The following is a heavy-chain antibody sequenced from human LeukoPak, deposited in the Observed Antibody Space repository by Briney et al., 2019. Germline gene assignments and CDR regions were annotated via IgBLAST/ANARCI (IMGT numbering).Heavy chain of an antibody. V-gene: IGHV3-23*01. CDR2: ISGSGGST. J-gene: IGHJ3*02. CDR1: GFTFSNYA. D-gene: IGHD3-9*01. Sequence: GGSLRLSCVASGFTFSNYAMNWVRQAPGKGLEWVSAISGSGGSTYYADSVKGRFTISRDNSKNTLYLQMNSLRAEDTAVYYCAKHRGYDILTGYSPLGDAFDIWGQGTMVTVSS. CDR3: AKHRGYDILTGYSPLGDAFDI.